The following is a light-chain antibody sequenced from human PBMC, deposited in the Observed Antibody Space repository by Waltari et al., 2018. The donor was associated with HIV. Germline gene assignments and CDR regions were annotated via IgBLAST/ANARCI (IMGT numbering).Light chain of an antibody. CDR1: NIESKS. Sequence: SYVLTQPPSVSVAPGKTASITCGRNNIESKSVHWYQQKPGQAPVLVIYVDRARPSGIPERFSGSNSGNTATLTISRVEAGDEADYYCQVWEVSGDHPVFGGGTKLTVL. J-gene: IGLJ3*02. CDR3: QVWEVSGDHPV. CDR2: VDR. V-gene: IGLV3-21*01.